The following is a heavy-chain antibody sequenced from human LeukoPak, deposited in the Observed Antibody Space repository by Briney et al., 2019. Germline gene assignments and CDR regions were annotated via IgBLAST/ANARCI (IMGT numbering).Heavy chain of an antibody. CDR3: ASSRIVVVYYYYYGMDV. D-gene: IGHD3-22*01. J-gene: IGHJ6*02. CDR2: IIPIFGTA. CDR1: GGTYSSYA. Sequence: SVKVSCKASGGTYSSYAISWVRQAPGQGLEWMGGIIPIFGTANYAQKFQGRVTITADESTSTAYMELSSLRSEDTAMYYCASSRIVVVYYYYYGMDVWGQGTTVTVSS. V-gene: IGHV1-69*13.